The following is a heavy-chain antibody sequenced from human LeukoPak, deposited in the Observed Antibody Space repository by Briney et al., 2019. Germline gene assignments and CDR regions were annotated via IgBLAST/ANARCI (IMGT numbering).Heavy chain of an antibody. D-gene: IGHD3-16*01. CDR1: GGTFSSYA. Sequence: ASVRVSCKASGGTFSSYAITWVRQATGQGLEWMGRIIPILGIANYAQKFQGRVTIPADKSTNTAYMELSSLRSEDTAVYYCARDQEGGDVTFDIWGQGTMVTVSS. CDR3: ARDQEGGDVTFDI. J-gene: IGHJ3*02. CDR2: IIPILGIA. V-gene: IGHV1-69*04.